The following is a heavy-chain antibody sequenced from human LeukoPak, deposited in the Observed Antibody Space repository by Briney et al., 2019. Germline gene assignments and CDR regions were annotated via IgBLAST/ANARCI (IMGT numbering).Heavy chain of an antibody. D-gene: IGHD6-19*01. V-gene: IGHV4-61*02. J-gene: IGHJ4*02. CDR1: GDSIYSGSYY. CDR2: IYTSGST. Sequence: PSQTLSLTCTVSGDSIYSGSYYWSWIRQPAGKGLEWIGRIYTSGSTNYNPSLKSRVTISVDTSKNQFSLKLSSVTAADTAVYYCARSEVSYSSGWYEPYFDYWGQGTLVTVSS. CDR3: ARSEVSYSSGWYEPYFDY.